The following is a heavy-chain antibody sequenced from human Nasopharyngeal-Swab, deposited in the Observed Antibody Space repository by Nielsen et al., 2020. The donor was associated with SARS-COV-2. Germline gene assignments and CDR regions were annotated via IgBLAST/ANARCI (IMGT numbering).Heavy chain of an antibody. Sequence: SETLSLTCTVSGGSISSSSYYWGWIRQPPGKRLEWIGSIYYSGSTYYNPSLKSRVTISVDTSKNQFSLKLSSVTAADTAVYYCARGRRITTPYGMDVWGQGTTVTVSS. CDR1: GGSISSSSYY. V-gene: IGHV4-39*01. CDR2: IYYSGST. D-gene: IGHD3-16*01. CDR3: ARGRRITTPYGMDV. J-gene: IGHJ6*02.